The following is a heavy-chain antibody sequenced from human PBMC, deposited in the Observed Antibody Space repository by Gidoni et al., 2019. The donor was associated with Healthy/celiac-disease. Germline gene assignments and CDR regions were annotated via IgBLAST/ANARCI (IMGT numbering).Heavy chain of an antibody. CDR1: GFTFSSYT. CDR2: ISGSGGST. CDR3: ARPPYSSSWYYFEY. D-gene: IGHD6-13*01. V-gene: IGHV3-23*01. J-gene: IGHJ4*02. Sequence: EVQLLESGGGLVQPGGSLRLSCAASGFTFSSYTMNWVRQAPGKGLEGVSIISGSGGSTYYADSVKGRFTISRDNSMNTLYLQMNSLRAEDTAVYYCARPPYSSSWYYFEYWGQGTLVTVSS.